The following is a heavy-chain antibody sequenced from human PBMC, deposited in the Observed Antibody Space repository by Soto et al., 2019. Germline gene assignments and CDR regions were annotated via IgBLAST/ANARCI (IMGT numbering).Heavy chain of an antibody. V-gene: IGHV1-69*13. D-gene: IGHD2-2*03. CDR1: GGTFSSYA. Sequence: GASVKVSCKASGGTFSSYAISWVRQAPGQGLEWMGGIIPIFGTANYAQKFQGRVTITADESTSTAYMELSSLRSEDTAVYYCARGFGVNGYCISTSCPRGRDVGGQGTTVTGSS. CDR2: IIPIFGTA. J-gene: IGHJ6*02. CDR3: ARGFGVNGYCISTSCPRGRDV.